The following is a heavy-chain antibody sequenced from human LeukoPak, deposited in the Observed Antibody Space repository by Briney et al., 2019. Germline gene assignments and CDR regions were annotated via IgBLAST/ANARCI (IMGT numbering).Heavy chain of an antibody. CDR1: GFTFSDYY. J-gene: IGHJ4*02. D-gene: IGHD5-18*01. CDR2: ISSSGSTI. Sequence: GGSLRLSCAASGFTFSDYYMSWIRQAPGKGLEWVSDISSSGSTIYYADSVKGRFTISRDNAKNSLYLQMNSLRAEDTAVYYCARDAYSYDPRGYFDYWGQGTLVTVSS. V-gene: IGHV3-11*01. CDR3: ARDAYSYDPRGYFDY.